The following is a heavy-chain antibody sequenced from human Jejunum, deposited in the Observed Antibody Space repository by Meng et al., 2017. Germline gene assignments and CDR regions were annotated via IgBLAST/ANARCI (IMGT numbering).Heavy chain of an antibody. V-gene: IGHV2-5*01. CDR2: NFWNDDK. D-gene: IGHD6-13*01. J-gene: IGHJ1*01. CDR3: AHIGMSGTHMFQH. Sequence: QITLKESCSSLVRPTQTLTLTCFFSGFSLDTCGMGVGWIRQPPGKPLEWLAVNFWNDDKRYSPSLKSRLTISKDTSKNQAVLTMTNMDPVDTARYYCAHIGMSGTHMFQHWGQGTLVTVSS. CDR1: GFSLDTCGMG.